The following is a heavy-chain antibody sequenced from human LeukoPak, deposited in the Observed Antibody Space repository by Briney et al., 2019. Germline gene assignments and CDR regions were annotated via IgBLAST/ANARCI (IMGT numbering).Heavy chain of an antibody. CDR2: INHSGST. D-gene: IGHD6-19*01. Sequence: PSETLSLTCAVYGGSFSGYYWSWIRQPPGKGLEWIGEINHSGSTNYNPSLKSRVTISVDTSKNQFSLKLSSVTAADTAVYYCARAGYNSGWYLRYYYYMDVWGKGTTVTISS. J-gene: IGHJ6*03. CDR1: GGSFSGYY. CDR3: ARAGYNSGWYLRYYYYMDV. V-gene: IGHV4-34*01.